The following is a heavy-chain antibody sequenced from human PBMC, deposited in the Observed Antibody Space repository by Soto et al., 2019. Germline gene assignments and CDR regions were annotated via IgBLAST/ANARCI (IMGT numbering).Heavy chain of an antibody. CDR1: GFTFSDYY. Sequence: QVQLVESGGGLVKPGGSLRLSCAASGFTFSDYYMSWIRQAPGKGLEWVSYISSSGSTIYYADAVKGRVTISRDNTKNAQYRQMTSLRAEDRAVDYCARASHWSRATAFDVRGQGTMVTVSS. J-gene: IGHJ3*01. CDR3: ARASHWSRATAFDV. V-gene: IGHV3-11*01. CDR2: ISSSGSTI.